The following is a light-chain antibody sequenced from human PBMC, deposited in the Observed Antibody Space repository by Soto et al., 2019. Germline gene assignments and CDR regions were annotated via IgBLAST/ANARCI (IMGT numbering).Light chain of an antibody. CDR3: QQYESSPRT. V-gene: IGKV3-20*01. CDR1: QSVSSSS. Sequence: EIVLTQSPGTLSLSPGERATLSCRASQSVSSSSLAWYQQKPGQAPRLLISGASSRATGITDRFSGSGSGTDFTLTISRLEPEDFAVYYWQQYESSPRTFGQGTKVEIK. J-gene: IGKJ1*01. CDR2: GAS.